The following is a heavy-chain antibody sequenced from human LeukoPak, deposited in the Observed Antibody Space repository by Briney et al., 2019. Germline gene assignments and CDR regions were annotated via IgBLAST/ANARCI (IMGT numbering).Heavy chain of an antibody. J-gene: IGHJ4*02. CDR2: ISGDGGST. V-gene: IGHV3-43*02. CDR3: AKDGHYDYVWGSYRSPDY. Sequence: GGSLRLSCAASGFTFADYAMHWVRHAPGKGLEWVSLISGDGGSTYYADSVKGRFTISRDNSKNSLYLQMNSLRTEDTALYYCAKDGHYDYVWGSYRSPDYWGQGTLVTVSS. CDR1: GFTFADYA. D-gene: IGHD3-16*02.